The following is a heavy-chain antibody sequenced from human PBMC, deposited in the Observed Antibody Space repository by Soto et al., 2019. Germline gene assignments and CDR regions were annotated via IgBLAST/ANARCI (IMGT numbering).Heavy chain of an antibody. J-gene: IGHJ6*02. Sequence: PSETLSLPCTVSGGYISSYYCSWIRQPPGKGLKWIGYIYYSGSTNYNPSLKSRVTISVDTSKNQFSLKLSSVTAADTAVYYCARAYSSSWSIYYYYGMDVWGQGTTVTVSS. V-gene: IGHV4-59*01. CDR2: IYYSGST. CDR3: ARAYSSSWSIYYYYGMDV. CDR1: GGYISSYY. D-gene: IGHD6-13*01.